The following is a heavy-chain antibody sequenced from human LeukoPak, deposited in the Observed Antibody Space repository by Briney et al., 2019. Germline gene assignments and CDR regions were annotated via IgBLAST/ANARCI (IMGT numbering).Heavy chain of an antibody. CDR1: GGTFHSYI. D-gene: IGHD2-15*01. Sequence: SVKVSCKASGGTFHSYIVTWVRQAPGQGLKWMGGIVPIIGTANYAQKFQGRVTITADDSTSTAYMELRSLRSEDTAIYYCARDQRPSCLGGICYSGDYWGQGTLVTVTS. J-gene: IGHJ4*02. V-gene: IGHV1-69*13. CDR2: IVPIIGTA. CDR3: ARDQRPSCLGGICYSGDY.